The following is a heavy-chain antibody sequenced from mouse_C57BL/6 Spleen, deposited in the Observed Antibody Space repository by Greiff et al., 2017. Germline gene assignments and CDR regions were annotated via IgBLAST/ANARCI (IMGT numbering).Heavy chain of an antibody. Sequence: QVQLQQSGAELMKPGASVKLSCKATGYTFTGYWIEWVKQRPGHGLEWIGEILPGSGSTNYNEKFKGKATFTADTSSNTAYMQLSSLTTEDSAIYYCATRGYYYGSSYDFDYWGQGTTLTVSS. D-gene: IGHD1-1*01. J-gene: IGHJ2*01. CDR2: ILPGSGST. CDR1: GYTFTGYW. CDR3: ATRGYYYGSSYDFDY. V-gene: IGHV1-9*01.